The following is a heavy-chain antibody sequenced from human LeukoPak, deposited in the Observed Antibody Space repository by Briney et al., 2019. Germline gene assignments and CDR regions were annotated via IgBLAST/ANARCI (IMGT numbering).Heavy chain of an antibody. J-gene: IGHJ5*01. V-gene: IGHV1-2*02. Sequence: GASVKVSCKASGYTFTGYYMHWVRQAPGQGLEWMGWTNPKNGDRKYAQKFQGRVTMTRDTSTSTVYMEVSRLTSDDTAVYYCTRGVLPARFDFWGQGTLVTVSS. CDR1: GYTFTGYY. D-gene: IGHD2-2*01. CDR3: TRGVLPARFDF. CDR2: TNPKNGDR.